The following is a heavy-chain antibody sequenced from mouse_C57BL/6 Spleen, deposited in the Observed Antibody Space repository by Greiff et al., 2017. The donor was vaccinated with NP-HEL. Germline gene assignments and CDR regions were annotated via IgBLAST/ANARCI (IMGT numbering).Heavy chain of an antibody. CDR3: AREGYDYQFAY. CDR1: GYTFTSYW. J-gene: IGHJ3*01. Sequence: QVQLQQSGAELVKPGASVKLSCKASGYTFTSYWMHWVKQRPGQGLEWIGMIHPNSGSTNYNEKFKSKATLTVDKSSSTAYMQLSSLTSEDSAVYYCAREGYDYQFAYWGQGTLVTVSA. V-gene: IGHV1-64*01. D-gene: IGHD2-4*01. CDR2: IHPNSGST.